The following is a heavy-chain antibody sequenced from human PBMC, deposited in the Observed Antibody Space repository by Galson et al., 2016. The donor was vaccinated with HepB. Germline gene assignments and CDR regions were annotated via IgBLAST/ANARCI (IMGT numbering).Heavy chain of an antibody. Sequence: SLRLSCAGSGFIFRGYGMHWVRQAPGKGLEWVAADSMDGRRKFYSDSVRGRFTISRDNSNNMLFLQMDSLRTDDTAVYYSAKSHEVCPPVGCSVDYWGQGTLVSFSS. J-gene: IGHJ4*02. D-gene: IGHD3-10*02. CDR1: GFIFRGYG. CDR3: AKSHEVCPPVGCSVDY. CDR2: DSMDGRRK. V-gene: IGHV3-30*18.